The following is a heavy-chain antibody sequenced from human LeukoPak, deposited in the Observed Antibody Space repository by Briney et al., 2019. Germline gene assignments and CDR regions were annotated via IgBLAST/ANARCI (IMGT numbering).Heavy chain of an antibody. V-gene: IGHV3-15*01. CDR1: GFTFSNAW. CDR3: TAVRWSGGHDY. CDR2: IKSKTDGGTI. J-gene: IGHJ4*02. D-gene: IGHD3-3*01. Sequence: PGGSLRLSCAVSGFTFSNAWMTWVRQAPGKGLEWVGRIKSKTDGGTIDYTASVKGRFTISTDDSKNTLYLQMNSLKTEDTAVYYCTAVRWSGGHDYWGQGTLVTVSS.